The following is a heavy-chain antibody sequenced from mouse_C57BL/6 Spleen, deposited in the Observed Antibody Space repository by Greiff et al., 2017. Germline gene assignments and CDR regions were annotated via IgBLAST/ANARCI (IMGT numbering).Heavy chain of an antibody. V-gene: IGHV1-63*01. D-gene: IGHD2-3*01. CDR2: IYPGGGYT. J-gene: IGHJ4*01. Sequence: VQLQESGAELVRPGTSVKMSCKASGYTFTNYWIGWAKQRPGHGLEWIGDIYPGGGYTNYNEKFKGKATLTADKSSSTAYMQFSSLTSEDSAIYYCARYGYSYAMDYWGQGTSVTVSS. CDR3: ARYGYSYAMDY. CDR1: GYTFTNYW.